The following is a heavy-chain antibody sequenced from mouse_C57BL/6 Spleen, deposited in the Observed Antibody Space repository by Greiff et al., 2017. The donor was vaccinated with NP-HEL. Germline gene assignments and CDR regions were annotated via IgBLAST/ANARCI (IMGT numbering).Heavy chain of an antibody. CDR1: GFTFSDYG. D-gene: IGHD1-1*01. CDR3: ARIYYYGSRYAMDY. Sequence: EVKLMESGGGLVKPGGSLKLSCAASGFTFSDYGMHWVRQAPEKGLEWVAYISSGSSTLYYADTVKGRFTISRDNAKNTLFLQMTSLRSEDTAMYYCARIYYYGSRYAMDYWGQGTSVTVSS. CDR2: ISSGSSTL. J-gene: IGHJ4*01. V-gene: IGHV5-17*01.